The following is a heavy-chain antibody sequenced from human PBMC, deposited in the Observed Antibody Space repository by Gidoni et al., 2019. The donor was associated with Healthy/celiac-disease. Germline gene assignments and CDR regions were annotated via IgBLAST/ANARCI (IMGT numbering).Heavy chain of an antibody. V-gene: IGHV1-46*03. CDR1: GYTFTSYY. J-gene: IGHJ4*02. Sequence: QVQLVQSGAEVKKPGASVKVSCKASGYTFTSYYMHWVRQAPGQGLEWMGIINPSGGSTSYAQKFQGRVTMTRDTSTSTVYMELSSLRSEDTAVCYCASSGGLGYYFDYWGQGTLVTVSS. CDR3: ASSGGLGYYFDY. D-gene: IGHD6-19*01. CDR2: INPSGGST.